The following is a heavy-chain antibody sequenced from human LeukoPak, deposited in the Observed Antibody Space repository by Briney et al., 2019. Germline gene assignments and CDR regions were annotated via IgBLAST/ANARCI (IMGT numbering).Heavy chain of an antibody. CDR2: IYHSGST. D-gene: IGHD3-10*02. J-gene: IGHJ4*02. CDR3: ASRGVVRGISYYFDY. V-gene: IGHV4-38-2*02. CDR1: GYSISNGYY. Sequence: SETLSLTCTVSGYSISNGYYWGWIRRPPGKGLEWIGSIYHSGSTYYNPSLKSRVTISVDTSKNQFSLQLSSVTAADTAVYFCASRGVVRGISYYFDYWGQGTLVTVSS.